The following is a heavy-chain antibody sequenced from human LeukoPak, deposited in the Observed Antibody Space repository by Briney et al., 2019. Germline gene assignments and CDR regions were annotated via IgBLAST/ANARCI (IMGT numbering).Heavy chain of an antibody. CDR1: GGSISSYY. V-gene: IGHV4-59*01. Sequence: SETLSLTCTVSGGSISSYYWSWIRQPPGKGLEWIGYIYYSGSTNYNPSLKSRVTISVDTSKNQFSLKLSSVTAADTAVYYCARALFAGGHYYYKDVWGKGTTVTVSS. CDR3: ARALFAGGHYYYKDV. J-gene: IGHJ6*03. CDR2: IYYSGST. D-gene: IGHD3-16*01.